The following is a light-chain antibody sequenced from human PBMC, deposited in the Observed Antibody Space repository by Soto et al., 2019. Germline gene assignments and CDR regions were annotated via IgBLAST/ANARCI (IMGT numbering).Light chain of an antibody. CDR1: QSVSNTY. J-gene: IGKJ3*01. CDR3: QQYGRSAGLFT. CDR2: DAS. V-gene: IGKV3-20*01. Sequence: IGLTQSPGTLSLSPGERATLSCRASQSVSNTYLAWYQQKPGQAPRLLIYDASIRATGIPDRFSGSGSGTDFTLTISRLEPEDFAVYYCQQYGRSAGLFTFGPGTQVHMK.